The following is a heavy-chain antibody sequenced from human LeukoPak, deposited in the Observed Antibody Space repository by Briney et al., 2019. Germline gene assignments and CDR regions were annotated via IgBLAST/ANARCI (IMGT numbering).Heavy chain of an antibody. D-gene: IGHD6-13*01. CDR2: IGGSGSTI. CDR1: GFTFSSYA. V-gene: IGHV3-48*04. J-gene: IGHJ4*02. CDR3: ARVTQYSSSLGGYYFDN. Sequence: PGGSLRLSCAASGFTFSSYAMSWVRQAPGKGLEWVSYIGGSGSTIYFADSLKGRFTISRDNAKNSLYLQVNSLRAEDTAVYYCARVTQYSSSLGGYYFDNWGQGTLVTVSS.